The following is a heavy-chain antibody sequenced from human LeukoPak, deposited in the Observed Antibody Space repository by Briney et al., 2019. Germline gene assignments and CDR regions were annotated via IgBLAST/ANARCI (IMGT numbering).Heavy chain of an antibody. CDR3: ARHILSQLCWFDP. Sequence: SETLSLTCAVSGCSISSGYYWGCIRQPPGKGLEWIGSIYHSGSTYYNPSLKSRVTTSVDTSKNQFSLKLSSVTAADTAVYYCARHILSQLCWFDPWGQGTLVTVSS. V-gene: IGHV4-38-2*01. J-gene: IGHJ5*02. D-gene: IGHD5-18*01. CDR2: IYHSGST. CDR1: GCSISSGYY.